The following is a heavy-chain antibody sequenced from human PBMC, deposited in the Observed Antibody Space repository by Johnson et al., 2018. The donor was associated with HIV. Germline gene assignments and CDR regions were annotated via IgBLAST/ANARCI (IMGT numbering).Heavy chain of an antibody. CDR1: AFTFSSYA. J-gene: IGHJ3*02. CDR3: AREAQTHAFDI. CDR2: IYSDGTT. Sequence: VQLVESGGGLVQPGGSLRLSCAASAFTFSSYAMSWVRQAPGKGLEWVSIIYSDGTTSFAQSVKGRFSISRDVSKNILYLQMHSLRTEDTAYYYCAREAQTHAFDIWGQGTMVTVSS. V-gene: IGHV3-23*04. D-gene: IGHD4-23*01.